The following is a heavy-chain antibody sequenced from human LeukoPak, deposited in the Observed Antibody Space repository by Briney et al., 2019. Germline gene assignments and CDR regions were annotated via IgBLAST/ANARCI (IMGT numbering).Heavy chain of an antibody. CDR2: ISNSGGST. D-gene: IGHD4-23*01. Sequence: PGGSLRLSCAASGFTFSSYWMSWVRQAPGKGLEWVSTISNSGGSTYYADSVKGRFTISRDNPKNTLYLQMNNLRAEDTAVYYCAKNGNNSYYFDYWGQGILVTVSS. J-gene: IGHJ4*02. CDR3: AKNGNNSYYFDY. V-gene: IGHV3-23*01. CDR1: GFTFSSYW.